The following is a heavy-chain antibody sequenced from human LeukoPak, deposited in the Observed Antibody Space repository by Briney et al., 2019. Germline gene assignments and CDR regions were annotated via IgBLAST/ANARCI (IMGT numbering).Heavy chain of an antibody. D-gene: IGHD1-26*01. Sequence: SETLSLTGIVSGGSINNYYWSWIRQPPGKGLEWIGYIYYSGSTNYNPSLKSRVTISVDTSKNQFSLNLTSVTPADTAVYYCARSGSYSGICDYWGQGTLVTVSS. CDR1: GGSINNYY. J-gene: IGHJ4*02. V-gene: IGHV4-59*01. CDR2: IYYSGST. CDR3: ARSGSYSGICDY.